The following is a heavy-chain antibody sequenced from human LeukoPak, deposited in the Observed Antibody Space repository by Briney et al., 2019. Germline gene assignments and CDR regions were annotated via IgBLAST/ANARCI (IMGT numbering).Heavy chain of an antibody. CDR3: ARGEMGIAVAGIVTSPFDY. CDR2: IIPIFGTA. J-gene: IGHJ4*02. Sequence: SVKVSCKASGGTFSSYATSWVRQAPGQGLEWMGGIIPIFGTANYAQKFQGRVTITADKSTSTAYMELSSLRSEDTAVYYCARGEMGIAVAGIVTSPFDYWGQGTLVTVSS. D-gene: IGHD6-19*01. V-gene: IGHV1-69*06. CDR1: GGTFSSYA.